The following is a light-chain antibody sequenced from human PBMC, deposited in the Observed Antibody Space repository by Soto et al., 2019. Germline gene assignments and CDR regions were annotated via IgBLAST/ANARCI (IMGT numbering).Light chain of an antibody. V-gene: IGLV2-8*01. CDR1: SSDVGAYNY. J-gene: IGLJ2*01. CDR2: EVS. Sequence: QSALTQPPSASGSPGQSVTVSCTGTSSDVGAYNYVSWYQQHPGKAPKLMIYEVSKRPSGVPDRFSGSKSGSTASLTVSGLRAEDEADYYCSSYAGSNNHVVFGGGTKLTVL. CDR3: SSYAGSNNHVV.